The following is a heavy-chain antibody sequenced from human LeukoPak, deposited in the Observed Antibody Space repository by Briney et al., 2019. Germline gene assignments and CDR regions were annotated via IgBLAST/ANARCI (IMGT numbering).Heavy chain of an antibody. CDR1: GFTFSSYG. J-gene: IGHJ2*01. V-gene: IGHV3-30*03. D-gene: IGHD3-22*01. Sequence: PGKSLRLSCAASGFTFSSYGMHWVRQAPGKGLEWLAFVSYDGSKKYYSDSVKGRFTISRDNSKNTLFLQMNSLRAEDTAVYYCARDRGNYYDSSGYSWYFDLWGRGTLVTVSS. CDR2: VSYDGSKK. CDR3: ARDRGNYYDSSGYSWYFDL.